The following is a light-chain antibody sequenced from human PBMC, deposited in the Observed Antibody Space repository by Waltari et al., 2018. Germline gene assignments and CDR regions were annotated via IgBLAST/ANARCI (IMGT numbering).Light chain of an antibody. V-gene: IGLV1-47*01. J-gene: IGLJ3*02. Sequence: QSALTQPPSASGTPGQGVTIYCSGSSSNIGRNYVYWYQQVSGVAPKLLMFKNDQRPSGVPERFSGSRSGASASLAISGLRSEDEGDYSCAVWDDVLSSWVFGGGTKLTVL. CDR3: AVWDDVLSSWV. CDR1: SSNIGRNY. CDR2: KND.